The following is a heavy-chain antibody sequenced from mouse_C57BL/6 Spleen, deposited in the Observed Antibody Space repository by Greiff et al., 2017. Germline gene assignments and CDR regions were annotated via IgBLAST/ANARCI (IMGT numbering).Heavy chain of an antibody. CDR3: ARSRGLLYYFDY. CDR1: GYTFTSYW. D-gene: IGHD2-3*01. CDR2: IDPSDSET. V-gene: IGHV1-52*01. Sequence: QVQLQQPGAELVRPGSSVKLSCKASGYTFTSYWMHWVKQRPIQGLEWIGNIDPSDSETHYTQKFKDKATLTVDKSSSTAYMQLSSLTSADSAVYYCARSRGLLYYFDYWGQGTTLTVSS. J-gene: IGHJ2*01.